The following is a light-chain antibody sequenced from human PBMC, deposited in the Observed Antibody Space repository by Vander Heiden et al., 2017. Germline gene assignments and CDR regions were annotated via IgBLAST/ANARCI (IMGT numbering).Light chain of an antibody. J-gene: IGKJ3*01. Sequence: IVLTQSPATLSLSPGERATLSCRASQSVSGLLAWYQQKPGQAPRLLIYDASNRATGIPARFSGSGSGTDFTLTISSLEPEDFAVYYCQQRGNWPPTFGHGTKVDIK. CDR1: QSVSGL. CDR2: DAS. CDR3: QQRGNWPPT. V-gene: IGKV3-11*01.